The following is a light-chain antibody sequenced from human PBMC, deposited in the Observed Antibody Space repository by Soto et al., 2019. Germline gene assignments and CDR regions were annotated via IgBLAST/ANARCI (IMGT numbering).Light chain of an antibody. V-gene: IGKV3-15*01. CDR3: QQYDNRRRT. CDR1: LSVSSN. Sequence: EIVMTQSPATLSVAPEERATLSGRASLSVSSNLAWYQQKPGQAPRLLNYGASTRATGIPVRFSGIGSGTEFTLTIISLQYEDLAVYYFQQYDNRRRTFDQGTKLEIK. CDR2: GAS. J-gene: IGKJ2*01.